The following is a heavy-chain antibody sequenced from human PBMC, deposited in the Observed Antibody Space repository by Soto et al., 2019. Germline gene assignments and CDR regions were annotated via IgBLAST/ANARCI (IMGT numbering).Heavy chain of an antibody. J-gene: IGHJ3*02. D-gene: IGHD3-9*01. Sequence: VQLQESGPGLVKPSGTLSLTCAVYGGSISSSTWWSWVRQPQGKGLEWIGEIYQNGGTNYSPSLRSRVTLSVDKYKNQFSRRLNSVTAADTAVYYCASPWGYFLTGRADALDIWGQGTMVTVSS. CDR1: GGSISSSTW. CDR3: ASPWGYFLTGRADALDI. V-gene: IGHV4-4*02. CDR2: IYQNGGT.